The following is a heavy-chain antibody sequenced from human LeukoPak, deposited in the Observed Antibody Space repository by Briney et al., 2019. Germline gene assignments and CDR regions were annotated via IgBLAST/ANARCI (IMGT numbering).Heavy chain of an antibody. CDR3: ARDLYSSSSRYYYYMDV. J-gene: IGHJ6*03. CDR2: ISYDGSNK. CDR1: GFTFSSYA. V-gene: IGHV3-30-3*01. Sequence: GGSLRLSCAASGFTFSSYAMHWVRQAPCKGLEWVAVISYDGSNKYYADSVKGRFTISRDNSKNTLYLQMNSLRAEDTAVYYCARDLYSSSSRYYYYMDVWGKGTTVTVSS. D-gene: IGHD6-6*01.